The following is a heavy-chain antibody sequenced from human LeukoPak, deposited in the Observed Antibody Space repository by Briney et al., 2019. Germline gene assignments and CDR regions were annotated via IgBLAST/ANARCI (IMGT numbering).Heavy chain of an antibody. J-gene: IGHJ4*02. Sequence: GGSLRLSCAVSGLSFSSYEMNWVCQAPGKGLEWVSYISSSGSTIFYADSVKGRFTISRDNAKNSLHLQMNSLRAEDTAVYYCARDHPDLDYWGQGTLVTVSS. V-gene: IGHV3-48*03. CDR1: GLSFSSYE. CDR2: ISSSGSTI. CDR3: ARDHPDLDY.